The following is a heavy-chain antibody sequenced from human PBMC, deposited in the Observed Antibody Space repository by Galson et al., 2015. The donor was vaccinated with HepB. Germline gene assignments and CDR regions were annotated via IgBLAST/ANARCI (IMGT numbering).Heavy chain of an antibody. CDR2: ISYDGSNK. V-gene: IGHV3-30*04. Sequence: SLRLSCAASGFTFSSYAMHWIRQAPGQGLEWVAVISYDGSNKYYADSVKGRFTISRDNSKNTAYLHMRSLRTEDTAVYYCTRLADLSGYSSSWGQGTLVTVSS. CDR3: TRLADLSGYSSS. J-gene: IGHJ4*02. CDR1: GFTFSSYA. D-gene: IGHD6-13*01.